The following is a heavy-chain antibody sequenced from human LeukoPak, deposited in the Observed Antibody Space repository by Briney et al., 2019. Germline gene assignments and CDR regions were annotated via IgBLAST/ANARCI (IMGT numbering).Heavy chain of an antibody. Sequence: GGSLRLSCAASGFTFSSYAMSWVRQAPGRGLEWVSVISGSGGSTYYADSVKGRFTISRDNSKNTLYLQMNSLRAEDTAVYYCAKSMVRGVIIGFDYWGQGTLVTVSS. CDR3: AKSMVRGVIIGFDY. CDR2: ISGSGGST. J-gene: IGHJ4*02. V-gene: IGHV3-23*01. D-gene: IGHD3-10*01. CDR1: GFTFSSYA.